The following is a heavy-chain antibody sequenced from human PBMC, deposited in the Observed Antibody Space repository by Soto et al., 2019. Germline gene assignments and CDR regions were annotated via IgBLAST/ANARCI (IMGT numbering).Heavy chain of an antibody. Sequence: SETLSLTCTVSGGSITNYYWSWIRQPPGKRLEYIGYMYYSGNTYYNPSLKSRVTMSTDTSKNQFSLRLTSVTAADTAVYYCARASVGPPGGGSWIMPFDYWGQGALVTVSS. CDR2: MYYSGNT. D-gene: IGHD2-15*01. V-gene: IGHV4-59*12. J-gene: IGHJ4*02. CDR1: GGSITNYY. CDR3: ARASVGPPGGGSWIMPFDY.